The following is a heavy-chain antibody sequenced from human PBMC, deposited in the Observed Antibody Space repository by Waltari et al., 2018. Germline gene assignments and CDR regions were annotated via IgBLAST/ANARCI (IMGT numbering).Heavy chain of an antibody. CDR2: ISSSSSYI. CDR1: GFTFSSYS. V-gene: IGHV3-21*01. CDR3: ARDGGEVAFDI. Sequence: EVQLVESGGGLVKPGGSLRLSCAASGFTFSSYSMNWVRQAPGKGLEWVSSISSSSSYIVYADSVKGRFTISRDNAKNSLYLQMNSLRAEDTAVYYCARDGGEVAFDIWGQGTMVTVSS. J-gene: IGHJ3*02. D-gene: IGHD3-10*01.